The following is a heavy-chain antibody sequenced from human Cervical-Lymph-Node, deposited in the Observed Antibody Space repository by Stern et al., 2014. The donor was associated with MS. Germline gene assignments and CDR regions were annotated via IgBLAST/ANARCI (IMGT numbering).Heavy chain of an antibody. Sequence: VQLVESGAEVKKPGASVKVSCKASGYTFTSYGISWVRQAPGQGLEWMGWISAYNGNTNYAQNLQGRVTTTTDTSTSTAYMELRSLGSDDTAVYYCARDLLATISGGFDPWGQGTLVTVSS. J-gene: IGHJ5*02. V-gene: IGHV1-18*01. CDR2: ISAYNGNT. D-gene: IGHD5-12*01. CDR1: GYTFTSYG. CDR3: ARDLLATISGGFDP.